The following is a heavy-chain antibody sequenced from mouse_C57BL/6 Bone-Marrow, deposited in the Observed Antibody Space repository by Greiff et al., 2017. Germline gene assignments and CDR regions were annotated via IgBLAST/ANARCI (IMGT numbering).Heavy chain of an antibody. CDR3: TRSLIYYGTNY. CDR1: GFNIQDYY. Sequence: EVKLQESGAELVKPGASVKLSCTASGFNIQDYYIHWVKQRTEQGLEWIGRIDPEDGETKYAPKFQDKATITADTSSNTAYLQLSSLTSEDTAVYYYTRSLIYYGTNYWGQGTTLTVSS. J-gene: IGHJ2*01. CDR2: IDPEDGET. D-gene: IGHD1-1*01. V-gene: IGHV14-2*01.